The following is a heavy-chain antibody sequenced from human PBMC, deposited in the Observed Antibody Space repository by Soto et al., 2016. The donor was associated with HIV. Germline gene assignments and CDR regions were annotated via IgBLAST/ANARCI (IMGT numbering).Heavy chain of an antibody. V-gene: IGHV3-23*01. CDR3: TKDLPGRPVGARGRDYFDY. CDR2: ISGSGSST. D-gene: IGHD1-26*01. J-gene: IGHJ4*02. CDR1: GFSFSTYA. Sequence: EVQLLESGGGLVQPGGSLRLSRAASGFSFSTYAMSWVRQAPGKGLEWVASISGSGSSTYYADSVKGRFTISRDNSKNTLYLQMKSLRADDTAVYYCTKDLPGRPVGARGRDYFDYWGQGTLVTASS.